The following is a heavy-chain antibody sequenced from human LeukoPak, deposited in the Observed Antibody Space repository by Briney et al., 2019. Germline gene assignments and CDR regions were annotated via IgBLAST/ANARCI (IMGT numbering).Heavy chain of an antibody. D-gene: IGHD3-22*01. CDR2: IWYDGSNK. V-gene: IGHV3-33*01. J-gene: IGHJ3*02. CDR3: ARDVPAYYYDSSGYTDAFDI. CDR1: GFTFSSYD. Sequence: GRSLRLSCAASGFTFSSYDMHWVRQAPGKGLEWVAVIWYDGSNKYYADSVKGRFTISRDNSKNTLYLQMNSLRAEDTAVYYCARDVPAYYYDSSGYTDAFDIWGQGTMVTVSS.